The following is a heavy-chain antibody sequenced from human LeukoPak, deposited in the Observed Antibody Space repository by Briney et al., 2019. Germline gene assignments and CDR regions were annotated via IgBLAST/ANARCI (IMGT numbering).Heavy chain of an antibody. CDR2: INHSGST. D-gene: IGHD1-26*01. Sequence: PSETLSLTCTVSGGSISSYYWSWIRQPPGKGLEWIGEINHSGSTNYNPSLKSRVTISVDTSKNQFSLKLSSVTAADTAVYYCARETQWGYYYYYMDVWGKGTTVTVSS. V-gene: IGHV4-34*01. CDR3: ARETQWGYYYYYMDV. J-gene: IGHJ6*03. CDR1: GGSISSYY.